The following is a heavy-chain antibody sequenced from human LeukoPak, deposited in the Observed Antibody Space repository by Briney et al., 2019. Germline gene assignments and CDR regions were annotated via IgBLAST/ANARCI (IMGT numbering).Heavy chain of an antibody. CDR2: ISAYNGNT. CDR3: ARVDYYDSSFYSEAPDY. D-gene: IGHD3-22*01. V-gene: IGHV1-18*01. CDR1: GYTFNSYG. J-gene: IGHJ4*02. Sequence: GASVKVSCKASGYTFNSYGISWVRQAPGQGLEWMGWISAYNGNTNYAQKLQGRVTVTTDTSTSTAYMELRSLRSDDTAIYYCARVDYYDSSFYSEAPDYWGQGTLVPVSS.